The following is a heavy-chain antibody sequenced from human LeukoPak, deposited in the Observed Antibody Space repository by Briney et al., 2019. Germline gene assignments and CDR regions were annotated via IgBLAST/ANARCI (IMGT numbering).Heavy chain of an antibody. D-gene: IGHD3-22*01. J-gene: IGHJ5*02. CDR3: ARDSYYYDSSGYWRFDP. V-gene: IGHV4-4*07. CDR2: IHTSGST. Sequence: SETLSLTCTVSGVSITSYYWSWIRQPAGEGLEWIGRIHTSGSTNYNPSLKSRVTMSVDTSKNQFSLKLSSVTAADTAVYYCARDSYYYDSSGYWRFDPWGQGTLVTVSS. CDR1: GVSITSYY.